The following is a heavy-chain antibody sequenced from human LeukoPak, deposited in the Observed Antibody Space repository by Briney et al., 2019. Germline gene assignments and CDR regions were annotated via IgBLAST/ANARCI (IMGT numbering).Heavy chain of an antibody. Sequence: LGESLKISCKGSGYSFTSYWIGWVHQMPGKGLEWMGIIYPGDSDTRYSPSFQGQVTISADKSISTAYLQWSSLKASDTAMYYCARSSGVVRGIVIGMDVWGKGTTVTVSS. J-gene: IGHJ6*04. CDR3: ARSSGVVRGIVIGMDV. V-gene: IGHV5-51*07. D-gene: IGHD3-10*01. CDR2: IYPGDSDT. CDR1: GYSFTSYW.